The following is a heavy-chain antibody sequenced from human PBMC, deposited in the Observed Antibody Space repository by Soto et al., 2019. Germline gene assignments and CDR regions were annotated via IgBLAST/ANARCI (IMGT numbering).Heavy chain of an antibody. CDR1: GGTFSTYT. Sequence: QVHLVQSGAEVKKPGSSVKVSCKAAGGTFSTYTLIWVRQAPGQGLEWMGRIIPMLTVRNSAQKFQGRVTLTADKATSTAFMELTSLRSDATAVYYCSIGSWSAETFDVWGQGTMVTVSS. V-gene: IGHV1-69*02. CDR2: IIPMLTVR. CDR3: SIGSWSAETFDV. D-gene: IGHD2-2*01. J-gene: IGHJ3*01.